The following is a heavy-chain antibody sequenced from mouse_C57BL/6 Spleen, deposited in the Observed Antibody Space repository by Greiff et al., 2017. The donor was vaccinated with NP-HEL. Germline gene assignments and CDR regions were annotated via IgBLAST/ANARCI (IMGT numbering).Heavy chain of an antibody. V-gene: IGHV1-69*01. CDR3: ARNWEGYFDV. CDR1: GYTFTSYW. CDR2: FYPLIGYN. D-gene: IGHD4-1*01. Sequence: QVQLQQPGAELVMPGASVKLSCKASGYTFTSYWMHWVKQRPGQGLEWIGEFYPLIGYNNYNQKFKGKSTLTVDKSSSTAYMQLSSLTSEDSAVYYCARNWEGYFDVWGTGTTVTVSS. J-gene: IGHJ1*03.